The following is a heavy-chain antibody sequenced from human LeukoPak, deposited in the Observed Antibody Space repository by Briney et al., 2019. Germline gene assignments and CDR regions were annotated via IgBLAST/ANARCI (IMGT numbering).Heavy chain of an antibody. CDR1: GYSFTTYG. D-gene: IGHD4-11*01. Sequence: APVKVSCKAYGYSFTTYGINWVRQAPGQGLEWLGWIAPKNGNTNYLQKFQARLTLTADTSTSTMYMELRSLTFDDSAMYYCARDASAYNWGQGTLVTVS. CDR3: ARDASAYN. CDR2: IAPKNGNT. J-gene: IGHJ4*02. V-gene: IGHV1-18*01.